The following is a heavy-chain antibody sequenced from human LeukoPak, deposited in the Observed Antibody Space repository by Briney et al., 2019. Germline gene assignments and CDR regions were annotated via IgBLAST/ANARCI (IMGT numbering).Heavy chain of an antibody. D-gene: IGHD6-19*01. CDR1: GGSISSYY. J-gene: IGHJ4*02. CDR3: ARGGVAVAGTFDY. CDR2: IYYSGST. Sequence: SETLSLTCTVSGGSISSYYWSWIRHPPGKGLEWIGYIYYSGSTNYNPSLKSRVTISVDTSKNQFSLKLSSVTAAETAVYYCARGGVAVAGTFDYWGQGTLVTVSS. V-gene: IGHV4-59*01.